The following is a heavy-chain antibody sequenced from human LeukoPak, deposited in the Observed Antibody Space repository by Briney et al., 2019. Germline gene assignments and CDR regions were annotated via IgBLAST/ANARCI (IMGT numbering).Heavy chain of an antibody. CDR1: GYTFTGYY. V-gene: IGHV1-2*02. CDR2: INPDSGDT. Sequence: ASVKVSCKASGYTFTGYYLHWVRQAPGQGLEWMGWINPDSGDTNYLQKFQGRVTMTRDTSISTAYMELSRLSSDDTAVYYCTRDLLRGSGTFDPWGQGTLVTVSS. D-gene: IGHD3-10*01. CDR3: TRDLLRGSGTFDP. J-gene: IGHJ5*02.